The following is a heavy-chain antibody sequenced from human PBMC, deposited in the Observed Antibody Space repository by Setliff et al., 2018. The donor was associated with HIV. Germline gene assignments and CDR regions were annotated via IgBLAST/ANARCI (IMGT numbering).Heavy chain of an antibody. CDR1: GGSISSYY. Sequence: SETLSLTCTVSGGSISSYYWSWIRQPPGKGLEWIGYIYYSGSTNYNPSLKSRVTTSVDTSKNQFSLRLSSVTAADTAVYYCARGGSSGWERGLGYYYYYYMDVWGKGTTVTVSS. V-gene: IGHV4-59*01. CDR3: ARGGSSGWERGLGYYYYYYMDV. CDR2: IYYSGST. J-gene: IGHJ6*03. D-gene: IGHD6-19*01.